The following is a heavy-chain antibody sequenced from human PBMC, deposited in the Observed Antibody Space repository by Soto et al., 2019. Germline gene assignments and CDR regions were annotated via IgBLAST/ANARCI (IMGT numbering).Heavy chain of an antibody. CDR2: IYHSGST. V-gene: IGHV4-4*02. J-gene: IGHJ4*02. Sequence: PSETLSLTXAVSGGSISSSNWWSWVRQSPEKGLEWIGEIYHSGSTNYNPSLKSRVTISVDKSKNQFSLKLRSVTAADTAVYYCARAIAAAGEDYWGQGTLVTVSS. D-gene: IGHD6-13*01. CDR1: GGSISSSNW. CDR3: ARAIAAAGEDY.